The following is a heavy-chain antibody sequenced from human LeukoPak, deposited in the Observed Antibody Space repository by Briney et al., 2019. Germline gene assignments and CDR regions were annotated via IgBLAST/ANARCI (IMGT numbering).Heavy chain of an antibody. Sequence: GGSLRLSCAGSGFTFSSYAMSWARQAPGKGLEWVSTIIGSGVTTYYADSVKGRFTISRDNSKNTLYLQVNSLRAEDTAVYYCAKDASDTGYYFDYWGQGALVTVSS. CDR3: AKDASDTGYYFDY. CDR2: IIGSGVTT. J-gene: IGHJ4*02. D-gene: IGHD1-14*01. V-gene: IGHV3-23*01. CDR1: GFTFSSYA.